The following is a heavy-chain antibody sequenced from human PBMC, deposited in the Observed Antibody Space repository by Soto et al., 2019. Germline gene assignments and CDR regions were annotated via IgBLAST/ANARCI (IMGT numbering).Heavy chain of an antibody. J-gene: IGHJ6*02. D-gene: IGHD6-19*01. Sequence: QVQLVESGGGVVQPGRSLRLSCAASGFTFSSYGMHWVRQAPGKGLEWVAVISYDGSNKYYADSVKGRFTISRDNSKNTLYLQMNSLRAEDTAVYYCAKDRGSGWYDSVRYYSYYYGMDVWGQGTTVTVSS. CDR3: AKDRGSGWYDSVRYYSYYYGMDV. CDR1: GFTFSSYG. CDR2: ISYDGSNK. V-gene: IGHV3-30*18.